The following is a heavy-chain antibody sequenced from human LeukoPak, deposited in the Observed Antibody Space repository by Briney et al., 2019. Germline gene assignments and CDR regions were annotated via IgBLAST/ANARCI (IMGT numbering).Heavy chain of an antibody. J-gene: IGHJ4*02. D-gene: IGHD5-18*01. CDR2: IYHSGSP. CDR3: AKNVRDTGTFDY. CDR1: GGSISSNNW. Sequence: SETLSLTCAVSGGSISSNNWWGWVRQPPGKGLEWIGEIYHSGSPNYNPSLKSRVTISVDKSRNHFSLNLSSVTAADTAVYYCAKNVRDTGTFDYWGQGTLVTVSS. V-gene: IGHV4-4*02.